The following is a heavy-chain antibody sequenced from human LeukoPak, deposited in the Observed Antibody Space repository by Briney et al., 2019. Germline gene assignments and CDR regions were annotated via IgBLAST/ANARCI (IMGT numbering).Heavy chain of an antibody. J-gene: IGHJ6*02. CDR1: GGSISSYY. V-gene: IGHV4-59*01. Sequence: SETLSLTCTVSGGSISSYYWSWIQQPPGKGLEWIGYIYYSGSTNYNPSLKSRVTISVDTSKNQFSLKLSSVTAADTAVYYCARESFYYDSRFYYYYGMDVWGQGTTVTVSS. CDR3: ARESFYYDSRFYYYYGMDV. CDR2: IYYSGST. D-gene: IGHD3-22*01.